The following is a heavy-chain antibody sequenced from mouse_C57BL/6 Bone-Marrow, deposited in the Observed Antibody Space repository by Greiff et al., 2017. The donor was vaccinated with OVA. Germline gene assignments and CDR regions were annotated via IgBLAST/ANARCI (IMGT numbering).Heavy chain of an antibody. D-gene: IGHD5-1*01. CDR3: RSEYHVAY. J-gene: IGHJ3*01. CDR2: ISSDSSTI. V-gene: IGHV5-17*01. CDR1: GFTFSDYG. Sequence: DVMLVESGGGFVKPGRSLTLSCAASGFTFSDYGMHWVRQAPPKGLAWVAYISSDSSTIYYAATVKGRFTIYRYNAKNTLFLQMTSMRAEDTAMYYCRSEYHVAYWGQGTLVTVSA.